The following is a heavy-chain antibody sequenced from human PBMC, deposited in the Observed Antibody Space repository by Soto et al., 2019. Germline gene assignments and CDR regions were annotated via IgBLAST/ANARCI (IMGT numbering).Heavy chain of an antibody. D-gene: IGHD3-3*01. CDR2: IIPIFGTA. CDR3: ARDLSEWLLGPASYYYGMDV. CDR1: GGTSSSYA. Sequence: ASVKVSCKASGGTSSSYAISWVRQAPGQGLEWMGGIIPIFGTANYAQKFQGRVTITADESTSTAYMELSNLRSEDTAVYYFARDLSEWLLGPASYYYGMDVWGQGTTVTVSS. J-gene: IGHJ6*02. V-gene: IGHV1-69*13.